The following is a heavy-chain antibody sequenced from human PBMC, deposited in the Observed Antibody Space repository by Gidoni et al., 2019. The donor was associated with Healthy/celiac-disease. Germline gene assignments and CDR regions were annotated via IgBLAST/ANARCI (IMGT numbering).Heavy chain of an antibody. CDR2: ISYDGSNK. Sequence: HVQLVESGGGVVQPGRSLRLSCAASGFTFSSSAMHWVRQAPGKGMEWVAGISYDGSNKYYADSVKGRFTISRDKSKNTLYLQMNSLRAEDTAVYYCARVAYYDSSGYYGDAFDIWGQGTMVTVSS. V-gene: IGHV3-30-3*01. D-gene: IGHD3-22*01. CDR3: ARVAYYDSSGYYGDAFDI. CDR1: GFTFSSSA. J-gene: IGHJ3*02.